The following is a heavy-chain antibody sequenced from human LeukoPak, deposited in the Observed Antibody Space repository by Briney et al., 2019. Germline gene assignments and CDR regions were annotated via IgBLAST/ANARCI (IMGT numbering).Heavy chain of an antibody. D-gene: IGHD2/OR15-2a*01. CDR3: ARDGNKAGFIDY. V-gene: IGHV4-59*01. CDR1: GGSISSYY. J-gene: IGHJ4*02. Sequence: SETLSLTCTVSGGSISSYYWSWIRQPPGKGLEWIGYIYYSGSTNYNPSLKSRVTISVDTSKNQFSLKLSSVTAADTAVYYCARDGNKAGFIDYWGQGTLVTVSS. CDR2: IYYSGST.